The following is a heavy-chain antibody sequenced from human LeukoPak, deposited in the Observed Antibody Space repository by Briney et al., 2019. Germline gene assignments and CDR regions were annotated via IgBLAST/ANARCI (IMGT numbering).Heavy chain of an antibody. CDR3: ARERGGVLLWFGDPNWFDP. D-gene: IGHD3-10*01. CDR1: GGSISSSSYY. V-gene: IGHV4-39*02. J-gene: IGHJ5*02. CDR2: IYYSGST. Sequence: SETLSLTCTVSGGSISSSSYYWGWIRQPPGKGLEWIGSIYYSGSTYYNPSLKSRITISVDTSKNQFSLKLSSVTAADTAVYYCARERGGVLLWFGDPNWFDPWGQGTLVTVSS.